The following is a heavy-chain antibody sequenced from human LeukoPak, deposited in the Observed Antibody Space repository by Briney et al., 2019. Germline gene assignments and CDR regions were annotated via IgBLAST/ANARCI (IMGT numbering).Heavy chain of an antibody. Sequence: PGRSLRLSCAASGFTFSSYWMHWVRQAPGKGLVWVSRVNGDGRSTAYVDSVKGRFTISRDNAKNTLYLQMNSLRAEDTAVYYCVRGTIPAPRRVEYWGQGTLVTVSS. CDR3: VRGTIPAPRRVEY. D-gene: IGHD6-13*01. CDR2: VNGDGRST. J-gene: IGHJ4*02. CDR1: GFTFSSYW. V-gene: IGHV3-74*03.